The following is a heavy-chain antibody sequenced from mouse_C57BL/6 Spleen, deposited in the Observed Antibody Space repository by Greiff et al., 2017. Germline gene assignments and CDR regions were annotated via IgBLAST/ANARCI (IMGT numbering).Heavy chain of an antibody. V-gene: IGHV3-3*01. CDR3: ARGYYYGSSYYAMDY. CDR1: GFSINSDCY. J-gene: IGHJ4*01. Sequence: EVKLQESGPSLVRPSQTLSLTCTVTGFSINSDCYWIWIRQFPGNKLEYIGYTFYSGITYYNPSLESRTYITRDTSKNQFSLKLSSVTTEDTATXYCARGYYYGSSYYAMDYWGQGTSVTVSS. CDR2: TFYSGIT. D-gene: IGHD1-1*01.